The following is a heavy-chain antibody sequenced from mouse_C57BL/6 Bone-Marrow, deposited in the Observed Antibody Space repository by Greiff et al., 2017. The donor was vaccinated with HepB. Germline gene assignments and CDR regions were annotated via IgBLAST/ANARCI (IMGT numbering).Heavy chain of an antibody. CDR1: GFNIKDDY. D-gene: IGHD1-1*01. Sequence: EVQLVESGAELVRPGASVKLSCTASGFNIKDDYMHWVKQRPEQGLEWIGWIDPENGDTEYASKFQGKATITADTSSNTAYLQLSSLTSEDTAVYYCITTVVATPFDYWGQGTTLTVSS. V-gene: IGHV14-4*01. J-gene: IGHJ2*01. CDR3: ITTVVATPFDY. CDR2: IDPENGDT.